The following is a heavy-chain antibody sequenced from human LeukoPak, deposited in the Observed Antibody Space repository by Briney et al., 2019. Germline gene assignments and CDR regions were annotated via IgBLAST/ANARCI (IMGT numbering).Heavy chain of an antibody. CDR2: ISGSGGST. J-gene: IGHJ4*02. Sequence: GGSLRLSCAASGFTFCNYAMSWVRQAPGKGLEWVSGISGSGGSTYYADSVKGRFTISRDNSRNTLYLQMNSLRAEDTAVYYCAKDFSRGWNPQAFDYWGQGTLVTVSS. CDR3: AKDFSRGWNPQAFDY. CDR1: GFTFCNYA. V-gene: IGHV3-23*01. D-gene: IGHD6-19*01.